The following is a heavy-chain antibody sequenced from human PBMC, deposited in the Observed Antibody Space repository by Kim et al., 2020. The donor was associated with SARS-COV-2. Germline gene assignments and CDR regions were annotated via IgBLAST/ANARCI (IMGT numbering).Heavy chain of an antibody. CDR1: GFNVNTFW. CDR3: ARRWAVAGLDY. Sequence: GGSLRLSCAASGFNVNTFWMSWVRQAPGKGLEWVANIKQEGSEKYYVDSVKGRFTISRDNAKNSLHLQMDSLRAEDTAVYYCARRWAVAGLDYWGQGILVTVSS. D-gene: IGHD6-19*01. CDR2: IKQEGSEK. V-gene: IGHV3-7*03. J-gene: IGHJ4*02.